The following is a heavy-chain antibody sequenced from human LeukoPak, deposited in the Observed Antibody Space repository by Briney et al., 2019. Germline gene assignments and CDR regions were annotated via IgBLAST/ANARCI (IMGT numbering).Heavy chain of an antibody. Sequence: SETLSLTCTVSGGSISSYYWSWIRQPAGKGLEWFGRIYTSGSTNYNPSLKSRVTMSVDTSKDQFSLKLSSVTAADTAVYYCARIRDSSGYYLGAFDIWGQGTTVTVSS. CDR3: ARIRDSSGYYLGAFDI. V-gene: IGHV4-4*07. CDR1: GGSISSYY. D-gene: IGHD3-22*01. CDR2: IYTSGST. J-gene: IGHJ3*02.